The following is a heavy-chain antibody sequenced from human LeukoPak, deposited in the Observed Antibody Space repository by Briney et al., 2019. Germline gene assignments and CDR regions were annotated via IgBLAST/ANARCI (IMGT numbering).Heavy chain of an antibody. CDR1: GYTFTGYY. J-gene: IGHJ4*02. CDR3: ARGDYDTSGYKFDY. D-gene: IGHD3-22*01. CDR2: IIPNSGGT. Sequence: ASVKDSCKASGYTFTGYYMHWVRQAPGQGLEWMGRIIPNSGGTNSGQKFQGRLTMTRDTSISTAYMELSRLSSDDTAVYYCARGDYDTSGYKFDYWGQGTLVTVSS. V-gene: IGHV1-2*06.